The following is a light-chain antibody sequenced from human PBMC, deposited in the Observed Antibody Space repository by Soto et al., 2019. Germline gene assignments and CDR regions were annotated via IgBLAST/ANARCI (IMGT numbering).Light chain of an antibody. Sequence: QPVLTQSSSASASLGSSVKLTCTLSSGHSGYIIAWHQQQPGKAPRYLMKLEGSGSYNKGSGVPDRFSGSSSGADRYLTISNLQFEDEADYYCEAWESNIWVFGGGTKLTVL. CDR1: SGHSGYI. J-gene: IGLJ3*02. V-gene: IGLV4-60*02. CDR3: EAWESNIWV. CDR2: LEGSGSY.